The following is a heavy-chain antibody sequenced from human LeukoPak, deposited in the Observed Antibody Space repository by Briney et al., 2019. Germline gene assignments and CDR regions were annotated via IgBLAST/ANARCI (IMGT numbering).Heavy chain of an antibody. J-gene: IGHJ3*02. CDR3: ARDTRCGYGDKRTFDI. Sequence: GGSLRLSCAASGFTFSSYSMNWVRQAPGKGLEWVSSISSSSSYIYYADSVKGRSTISRDNAKNSLYLQMNSLRAEDTAVYYCARDTRCGYGDKRTFDIWGQGTMVTVSS. CDR1: GFTFSSYS. V-gene: IGHV3-21*01. D-gene: IGHD4-17*01. CDR2: ISSSSSYI.